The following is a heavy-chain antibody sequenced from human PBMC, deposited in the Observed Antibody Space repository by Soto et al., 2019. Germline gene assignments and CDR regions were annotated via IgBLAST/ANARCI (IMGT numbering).Heavy chain of an antibody. CDR1: GFTFSSYG. J-gene: IGHJ6*03. V-gene: IGHV3-30*18. D-gene: IGHD1-26*01. Sequence: GGSLRLSCAASGFTFSSYGMHWVRQAPGKGLEWVAVISYDGSNKYYADSVKGRFTISRDNSKNTLYLQMNSLRAEDTAVYYCAKDKGAKVDYYYYYMDVWGKGTTVTVSS. CDR2: ISYDGSNK. CDR3: AKDKGAKVDYYYYYMDV.